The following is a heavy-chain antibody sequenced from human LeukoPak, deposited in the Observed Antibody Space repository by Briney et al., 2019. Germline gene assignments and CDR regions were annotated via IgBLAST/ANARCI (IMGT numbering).Heavy chain of an antibody. V-gene: IGHV3-23*01. CDR3: ARAKIIVGATRGNYFDY. J-gene: IGHJ4*02. Sequence: QAGGSLRLSCAASGFTFSSYAMSWVRQAPGKGLEWVSAISGSGGTTYYADSVKGRFTIARDNSKNTLYLQMNTLRAEDTAVYYCARAKIIVGATRGNYFDYWGQGTLVTVSS. CDR1: GFTFSSYA. D-gene: IGHD1-26*01. CDR2: ISGSGGTT.